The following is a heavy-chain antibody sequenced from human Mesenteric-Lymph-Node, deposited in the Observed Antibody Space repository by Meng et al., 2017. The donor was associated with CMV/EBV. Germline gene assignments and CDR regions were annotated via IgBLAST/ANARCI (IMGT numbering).Heavy chain of an antibody. V-gene: IGHV1-69*05. CDR3: ARDYDFSDAFDI. CDR1: GGTFSRYV. J-gene: IGHJ3*02. CDR2: IIPIFGTA. Sequence: SVKVSCKASGGTFSRYVISWVRQAPGQGLEWMGGIIPIFGTANYAQKFQGRVTITTDESTSTAYMELSSLRSEDTAVYYCARDYDFSDAFDIWGQGTMVTV. D-gene: IGHD3-3*01.